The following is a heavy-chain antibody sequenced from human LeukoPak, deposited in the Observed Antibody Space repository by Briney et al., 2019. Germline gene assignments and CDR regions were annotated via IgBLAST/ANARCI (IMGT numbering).Heavy chain of an antibody. CDR2: INPKSGGT. D-gene: IGHD3-9*01. V-gene: IGHV1-2*02. J-gene: IGHJ4*02. CDR1: GYTFTSYG. CDR3: AREGDDILTAAFDY. Sequence: ASVKVSCKASGYTFTSYGISWVRQAPGQGLEWMGWINPKSGGTNYAQKFQGRVTMTRDTSVRTAYMELSRLRSDDTAVYYCAREGDDILTAAFDYWGQGTLVTVSS.